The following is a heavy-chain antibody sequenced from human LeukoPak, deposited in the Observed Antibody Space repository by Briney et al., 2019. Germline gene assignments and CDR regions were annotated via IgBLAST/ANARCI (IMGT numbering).Heavy chain of an antibody. D-gene: IGHD2-21*01. CDR1: GFTVSSNY. J-gene: IGHJ5*02. Sequence: PGGSLRLSCAASGFTVSSNYMSWVRQAPGKGLEWVSVIYSGGSTYYADSVKGRITISRDTSKNTLYLQINSLRAEDTAVYYCARAYSHAFEPWGQGTLVTVSS. CDR3: ARAYSHAFEP. CDR2: IYSGGST. V-gene: IGHV3-66*01.